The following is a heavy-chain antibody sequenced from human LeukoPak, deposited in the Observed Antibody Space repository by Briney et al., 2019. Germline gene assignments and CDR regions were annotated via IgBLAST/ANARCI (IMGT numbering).Heavy chain of an antibody. Sequence: SETLSLTCGVSGVSISSYYWSWIRQPPGKGLEWIGYISYSGSTNSNPSLKSRVTISGDTSKNHFFLNLSSVTAADTAVYYCARHERGGGSRYFDSWGQGTLVTVSS. CDR3: ARHERGGGSRYFDS. V-gene: IGHV4-59*08. D-gene: IGHD2-15*01. J-gene: IGHJ4*02. CDR2: ISYSGST. CDR1: GVSISSYY.